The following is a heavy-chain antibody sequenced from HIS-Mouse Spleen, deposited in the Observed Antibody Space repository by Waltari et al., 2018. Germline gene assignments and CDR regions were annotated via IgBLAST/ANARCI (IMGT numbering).Heavy chain of an antibody. D-gene: IGHD7-27*01. CDR2: INSDGSST. CDR1: GFTFSTYW. J-gene: IGHJ4*02. V-gene: IGHV3-74*01. CDR3: ARVTTNCFDY. Sequence: EVPLVESGGGLVQPGGSLRISCSASGFTFSTYWMHWVRQAPGKGLVWVSRINSDGSSTSYADSVKGRFTISRDNAKNTLYLQMNSLRAEDTAVYYCARVTTNCFDYWGQGMLVTVSS.